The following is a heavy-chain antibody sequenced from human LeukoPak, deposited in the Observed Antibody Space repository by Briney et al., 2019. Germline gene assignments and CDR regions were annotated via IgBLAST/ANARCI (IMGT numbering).Heavy chain of an antibody. Sequence: ASVKVSCKASGYTFTGYYMHWVRQAPGQGLEWMGWINPNSGGTNYAQKVQGRVTMTRDTPISTAYMELSRVRSDDTAVYYCARGSRYGSGSPGDYWGQGTLVTVSS. J-gene: IGHJ4*02. V-gene: IGHV1-2*02. CDR2: INPNSGGT. CDR1: GYTFTGYY. CDR3: ARGSRYGSGSPGDY. D-gene: IGHD3-10*01.